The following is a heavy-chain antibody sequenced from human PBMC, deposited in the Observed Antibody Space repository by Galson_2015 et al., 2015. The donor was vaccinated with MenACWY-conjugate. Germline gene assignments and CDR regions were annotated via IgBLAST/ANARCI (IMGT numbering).Heavy chain of an antibody. D-gene: IGHD5-18*01. CDR1: GFIFSSYG. CDR2: IWYDGSNK. J-gene: IGHJ3*01. CDR3: ARESRGYSYSYARDAFDV. V-gene: IGHV3-33*01. Sequence: SLRLSCAASGFIFSSYGMHWVRQAPGKGLEWVAVIWYDGSNKYHADSVKGRFTISRDKSKNTLYLQMNSLRAEDTAVYYCARESRGYSYSYARDAFDVWGQGTMVTVSS.